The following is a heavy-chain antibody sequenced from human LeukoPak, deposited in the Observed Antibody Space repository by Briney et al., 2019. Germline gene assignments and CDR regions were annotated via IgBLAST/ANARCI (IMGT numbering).Heavy chain of an antibody. V-gene: IGHV1-69*13. CDR2: IIPIFGTA. D-gene: IGHD3-10*01. Sequence: GASVKVSCKASGGTFSSYAISWVRQAPGQGLEWMGGIIPIFGTANYAQKFQGRVTITADESTSTAYMEPSSLRSEDTAVYYCARGWVRGAFDYWGQGTLVTVSS. CDR3: ARGWVRGAFDY. J-gene: IGHJ4*02. CDR1: GGTFSSYA.